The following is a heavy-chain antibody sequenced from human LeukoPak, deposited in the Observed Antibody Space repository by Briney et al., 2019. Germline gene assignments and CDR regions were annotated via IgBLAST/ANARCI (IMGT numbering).Heavy chain of an antibody. J-gene: IGHJ4*02. CDR2: INPNSGRT. D-gene: IGHD6-13*01. CDR1: GYTFTGSD. Sequence: GASVKVSCKASGYTFTGSDINWVRQAAGQGLEWMGWINPNSGRTGYAQKFQGRVTMTANTSISTAYMELSSLRFDDTAVYYCARGRSGLAAAGTYDYWGQGTLITVSS. CDR3: ARGRSGLAAAGTYDY. V-gene: IGHV1-8*01.